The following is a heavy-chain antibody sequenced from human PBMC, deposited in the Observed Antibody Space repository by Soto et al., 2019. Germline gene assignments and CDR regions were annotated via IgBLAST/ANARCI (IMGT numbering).Heavy chain of an antibody. V-gene: IGHV1-69*08. CDR2: IIPILGET. CDR3: ARGLGGRMDG. CDR1: GTIFSSYT. J-gene: IGHJ6*02. D-gene: IGHD3-16*01. Sequence: QVQLVQSGAEVKKPGSSVMVSCKASGTIFSSYTISWVRQAPGQGLEWMGRIIPILGETNSAQKFQGRVTLTADKSTNTAYMELNSLRLEDTAVYYCARGLGGRMDGWGQGTTVNVSS.